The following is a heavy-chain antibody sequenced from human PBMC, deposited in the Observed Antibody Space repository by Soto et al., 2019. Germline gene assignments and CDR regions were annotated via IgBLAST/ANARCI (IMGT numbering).Heavy chain of an antibody. Sequence: QVQLVESGGGVVQPGRSLRLSCAASGFTFSSYGMHWVRQAPGKGLEWVAVIWYDGSNKYYADSVKGRFTISRDNSKNTRYLQMNSLRAEDTAVYYCARGGYSSGWYLGYNWFDPWGQGTLVTVSS. V-gene: IGHV3-33*01. D-gene: IGHD6-19*01. CDR3: ARGGYSSGWYLGYNWFDP. J-gene: IGHJ5*02. CDR1: GFTFSSYG. CDR2: IWYDGSNK.